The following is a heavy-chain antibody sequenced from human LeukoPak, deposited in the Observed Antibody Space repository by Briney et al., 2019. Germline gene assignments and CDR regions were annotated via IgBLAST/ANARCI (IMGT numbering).Heavy chain of an antibody. D-gene: IGHD2-2*02. CDR3: ARGTQYCTSASRYNF. CDR2: MNPNSGNT. J-gene: IGHJ4*02. V-gene: IGHV1-8*01. Sequence: ASVKVSCKASGYTFTSYDINWVRQAAGQGLEWMGWMNPNSGNTGYAQKFQGRVTMTRSTSISTAYLELGGLTSEDTAVNYCARGTQYCTSASRYNFWGQGTLVTVSS. CDR1: GYTFTSYD.